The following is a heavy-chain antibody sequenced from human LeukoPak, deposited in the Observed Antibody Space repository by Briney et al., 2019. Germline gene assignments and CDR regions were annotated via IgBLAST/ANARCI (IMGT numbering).Heavy chain of an antibody. J-gene: IGHJ4*02. CDR2: INPNSGDT. CDR3: ARDWNFDF. V-gene: IGHV1-2*02. D-gene: IGHD1-1*01. CDR1: GYTFTGYY. Sequence: ASVKVSCKASGYTFTGYYIHWVRQAPEQGLEWVGWINPNSGDTNYAQKFQGRVTMTSDTSISTAFMQLYRLRSDDTAVYYCARDWNFDFWDQGTLVTVSS.